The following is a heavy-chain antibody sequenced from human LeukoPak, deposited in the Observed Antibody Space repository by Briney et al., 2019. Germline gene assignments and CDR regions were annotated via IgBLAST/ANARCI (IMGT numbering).Heavy chain of an antibody. CDR3: ARAGSSSMFDP. V-gene: IGHV3-21*04. Sequence: PGGSLRLSCAASGFTFSSYNMNWVRQAPGKGLEWVSSISTTSDYIYYADSLKGRFTISRDNAKNSLYLQVNSLRAEDTALYYCARAGSSSMFDPWGQGTLVTVSS. J-gene: IGHJ5*02. CDR2: ISTTSDYI. CDR1: GFTFSSYN. D-gene: IGHD6-13*01.